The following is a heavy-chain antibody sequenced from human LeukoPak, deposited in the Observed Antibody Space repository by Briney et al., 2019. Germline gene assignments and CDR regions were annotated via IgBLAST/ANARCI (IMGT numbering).Heavy chain of an antibody. CDR1: GFTFSSYS. CDR3: AKWDRSGGNY. J-gene: IGHJ4*02. Sequence: GGSLRLSCAASGFTFSSYSMNWVRQAPGKGLEWVSAISGSGGSTYYAGSVKGRFTISRDNSKNTLYLQMNSLRAEDTAVYYCAKWDRSGGNYWGQGTLVTVSS. V-gene: IGHV3-23*01. CDR2: ISGSGGST. D-gene: IGHD2-15*01.